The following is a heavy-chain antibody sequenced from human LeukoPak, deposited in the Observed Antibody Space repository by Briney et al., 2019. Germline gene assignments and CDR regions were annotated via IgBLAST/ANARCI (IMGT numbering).Heavy chain of an antibody. CDR1: GFTFSSYW. CDR2: IKQDGSEK. V-gene: IGHV3-7*01. J-gene: IGHJ6*03. D-gene: IGHD6-13*01. Sequence: GGSLRLSCAASGFTFSSYWMSWVRQAPGKGLEWVANIKQDGSEKYYVDSVKGRFTISRDNAKNSLYLQMNSLRAEDTAVYYCARAAGYSSSWYLGYCYYMDVWGKGTTVTVSS. CDR3: ARAAGYSSSWYLGYCYYMDV.